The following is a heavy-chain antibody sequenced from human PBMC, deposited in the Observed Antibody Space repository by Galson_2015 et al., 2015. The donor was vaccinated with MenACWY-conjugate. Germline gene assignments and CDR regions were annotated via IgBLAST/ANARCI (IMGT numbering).Heavy chain of an antibody. CDR2: IYHSGST. CDR1: GGSISSYY. CDR3: ARYSGSYFGWFDY. J-gene: IGHJ4*02. V-gene: IGHV4-59*01. D-gene: IGHD1-26*01. Sequence: ETLSLTCTVSGGSISSYYWSWIRQPPGKGLEWIGYIYHSGSTNYNPSLKSRVTISVDTSKNQFSLKLNSVTAADTAVYYCARYSGSYFGWFDYWGQGTLVTVSS.